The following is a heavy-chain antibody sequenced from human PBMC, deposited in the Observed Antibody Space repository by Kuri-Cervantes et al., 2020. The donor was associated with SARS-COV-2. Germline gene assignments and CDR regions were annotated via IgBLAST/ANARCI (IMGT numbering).Heavy chain of an antibody. CDR2: INPKSGAS. Sequence: ASVKVSCKASGYTFIGYYMHWVRQAPGQGLEWMGWINPKSGASSYAQKFQGRVTMTRATSINTVYMELSTLRSDDTAVYFCARESHPRPFWGDYPYFHQWGQGSLVTVSS. D-gene: IGHD3-3*01. CDR3: ARESHPRPFWGDYPYFHQ. V-gene: IGHV1-2*02. J-gene: IGHJ4*02. CDR1: GYTFIGYY.